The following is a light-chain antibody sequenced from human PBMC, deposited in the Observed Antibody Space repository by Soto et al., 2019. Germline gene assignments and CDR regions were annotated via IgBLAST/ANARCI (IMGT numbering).Light chain of an antibody. CDR1: TSNIGTNT. Sequence: QSVLTQSPSASGTPGQRVSISCSGSTSNIGTNTVSWYQHVPGTAPKLLIYSNDQRPSAVPGRFSGSKSGTSASLAISGLLSEDEADYYCAAWDDSLNAYVVFGGGTKLTVL. CDR2: SND. J-gene: IGLJ2*01. V-gene: IGLV1-44*01. CDR3: AAWDDSLNAYVV.